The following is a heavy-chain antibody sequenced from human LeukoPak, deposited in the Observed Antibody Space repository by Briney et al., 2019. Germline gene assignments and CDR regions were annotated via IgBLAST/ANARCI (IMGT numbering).Heavy chain of an antibody. CDR1: GGSFSGYY. CDR3: ATRLNTRVRSHLNNGSDP. Sequence: SETLSLTCAVYGGSFSGYYWSWIRQPPGKGLEWIGEINHSGSTNYNPSLKSRVTISVDTSKNQFSLKLSSVTAADTAVYYCATRLNTRVRSHLNNGSDPWGQGTLVTVS. V-gene: IGHV4-34*01. CDR2: INHSGST. D-gene: IGHD3-10*01. J-gene: IGHJ5*02.